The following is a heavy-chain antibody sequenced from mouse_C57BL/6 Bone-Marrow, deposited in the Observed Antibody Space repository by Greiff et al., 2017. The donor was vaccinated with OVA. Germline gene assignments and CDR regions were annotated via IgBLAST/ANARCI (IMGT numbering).Heavy chain of an antibody. CDR2: INPNSGTT. CDR1: GYSFTDYN. D-gene: IGHD2-1*01. J-gene: IGHJ4*01. V-gene: IGHV1-39*01. CDR3: ARSRNYVDYYAMDY. Sequence: EVQGVESGPELVKPGASVKISCKASGYSFTDYNMNWVKQSNGKSLEWIGVINPNSGTTSYNQKFKGKATLTVDQSSSTAYMQLNSLTSEDSAVYYCARSRNYVDYYAMDYWGQGTSVTVSS.